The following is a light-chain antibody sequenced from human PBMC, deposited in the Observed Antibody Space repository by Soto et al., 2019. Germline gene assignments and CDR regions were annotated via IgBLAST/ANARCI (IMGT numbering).Light chain of an antibody. CDR3: VLYMGSGISV. CDR2: STN. Sequence: QTVVTQEPSFSVSPGGTVTLTCGLSSGSVSTGYYPSWYQQTPGQAPRTLIYSTNTRSSGVPDRFSGSIRGNKAALTITGAQADDESDYYCVLYMGSGISVFGGGTKLTVL. CDR1: SGSVSTGYY. V-gene: IGLV8-61*01. J-gene: IGLJ2*01.